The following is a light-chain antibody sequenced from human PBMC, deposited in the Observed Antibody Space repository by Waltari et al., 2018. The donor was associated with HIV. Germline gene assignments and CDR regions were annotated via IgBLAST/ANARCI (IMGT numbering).Light chain of an antibody. J-gene: IGKJ2*01. V-gene: IGKV1-5*03. Sequence: DIQMTQSPSTLSASVADTVSMTCRASPIIDYWLAWYHNKSGKAPKLLMYQTSNLENEVPSRFPGSGYGTDFTLTITDLRPDDFATYYCQQYNSHSNTFGQGTRLEMK. CDR2: QTS. CDR1: PIIDYW. CDR3: QQYNSHSNT.